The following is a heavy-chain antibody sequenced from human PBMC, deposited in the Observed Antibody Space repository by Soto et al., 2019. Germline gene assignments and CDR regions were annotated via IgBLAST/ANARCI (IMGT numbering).Heavy chain of an antibody. Sequence: PSETLSLTCTVSDGSLSPNYWSWIRQPPGKGLEWLGYIYYAGTTTYNPSIQSRVSISLDTSKNEVSLKLTSVTAADTAVYFCARLGAFYQAMDSWGQGTLVTVSS. J-gene: IGHJ1*01. CDR3: ARLGAFYQAMDS. CDR1: DGSLSPNY. V-gene: IGHV4-59*08. CDR2: IYYAGTT. D-gene: IGHD2-2*01.